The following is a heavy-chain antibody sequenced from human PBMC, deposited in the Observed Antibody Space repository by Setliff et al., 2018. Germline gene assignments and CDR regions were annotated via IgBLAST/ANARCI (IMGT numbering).Heavy chain of an antibody. D-gene: IGHD6-19*01. J-gene: IGHJ6*03. CDR2: INRRGST. V-gene: IGHV4-61*09. Sequence: PSETLSLTCTVSGGSVNSGYDNWNWLRQPAGKGLEWIGHINRRGSTNFSPSLKSRVTISLDTSKNQFSLNLTSVTAADTAVYYCARASSGWYSAYYYYMDVWGKGTTVTVLL. CDR3: ARASSGWYSAYYYYMDV. CDR1: GGSVNSGYDN.